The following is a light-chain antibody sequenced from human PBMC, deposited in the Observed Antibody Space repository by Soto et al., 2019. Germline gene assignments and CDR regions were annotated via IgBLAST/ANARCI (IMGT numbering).Light chain of an antibody. CDR1: SSDVGHYNY. V-gene: IGLV2-14*01. Sequence: QSALTQPASVSGSPGQSITISCTGTSSDVGHYNYVSWYQQHPGKAPKLMIYEVSNRPSGVSNRFSGSKSGNTASLTISGLQAEDVAEYHCSSYTSSSPHVVFRGGTKLTL. J-gene: IGLJ2*01. CDR2: EVS. CDR3: SSYTSSSPHVV.